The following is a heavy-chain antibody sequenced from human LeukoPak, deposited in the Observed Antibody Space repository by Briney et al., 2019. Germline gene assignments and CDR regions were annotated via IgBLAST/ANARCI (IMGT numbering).Heavy chain of an antibody. Sequence: PSETLSLTCTVSGGSISLYYWSWIRQPPGKGLEWIAYIFDSGNTNYNPSLKSRVTISLDMSKNQFSLRLRSVTAADTAVYYCARQHYYFDYWGQGSLVTVSS. CDR3: ARQHYYFDY. CDR2: IFDSGNT. V-gene: IGHV4-59*08. CDR1: GGSISLYY. J-gene: IGHJ4*02.